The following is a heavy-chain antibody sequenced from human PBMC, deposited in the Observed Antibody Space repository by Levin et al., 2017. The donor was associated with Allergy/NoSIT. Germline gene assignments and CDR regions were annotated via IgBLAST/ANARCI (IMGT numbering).Heavy chain of an antibody. CDR3: AKDWGEVIPGCIFAFDM. Sequence: GGSLRLSCAASGFTFSRFAMNWVRQSPRRGLEWVSSVSGNGGDTNYAPSVRGRFIISRDNSRNTLYLDLNSLRAEDTAKYYCAKDWGEVIPGCIFAFDMWGQGTVVNVSS. J-gene: IGHJ3*02. CDR2: VSGNGGDT. D-gene: IGHD2-2*01. CDR1: GFTFSRFA. V-gene: IGHV3-23*01.